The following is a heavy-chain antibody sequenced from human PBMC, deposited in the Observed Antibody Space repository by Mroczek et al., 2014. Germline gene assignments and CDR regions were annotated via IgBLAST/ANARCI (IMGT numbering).Heavy chain of an antibody. CDR3: ARRAPVTGNDAFDI. Sequence: QVQLQQWGPGLVKPSQTLSLTCTVSGGSISSGSYYWSWIRQPAGKGLEWIGRIYTSGSTNYNPSLKSRVTISVDTSKNQFSLKLSSVTAADTAVYYCARRAPVTGNDAFDIWGQGTMVTVSS. CDR2: IYTSGST. V-gene: IGHV4-61*02. CDR1: GGSISSGSYY. D-gene: IGHD6-19*01. J-gene: IGHJ3*02.